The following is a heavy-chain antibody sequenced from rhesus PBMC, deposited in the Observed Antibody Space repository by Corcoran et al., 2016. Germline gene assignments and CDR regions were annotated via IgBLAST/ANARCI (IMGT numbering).Heavy chain of an antibody. Sequence: EVQLVQSRAEVKRPGEALKNSCKNSGYSFTSYGIRWGRQRHGKGLVGLWAFYPSDSAPRYRPSFQGHVTLSADTSISTAYLQWSSLKASDSATYYCAKEDGSSFFDYWGQGVLVTVSS. V-gene: IGHV5-2*01. D-gene: IGHD4-29*01. CDR3: AKEDGSSFFDY. J-gene: IGHJ4*01. CDR2: FYPSDSAP. CDR1: GYSFTSYG.